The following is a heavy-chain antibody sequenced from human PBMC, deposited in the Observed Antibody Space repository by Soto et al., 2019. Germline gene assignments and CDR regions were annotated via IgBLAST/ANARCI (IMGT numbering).Heavy chain of an antibody. D-gene: IGHD5-18*01. V-gene: IGHV3-74*01. J-gene: IGHJ4*02. CDR3: TRDEDTAMVTYSY. CDR2: INRDGSGT. CDR1: GFTFRRYW. Sequence: EVQLVESGGGVVQPGGSLRLSCAASGFTFRRYWMHWVRQAPGKGLVWVSRINRDGSGTNYADSVKGRFTISRDNAKNTLFLQMNSLRVEDTAVYYCTRDEDTAMVTYSYWGQGTLVTVSS.